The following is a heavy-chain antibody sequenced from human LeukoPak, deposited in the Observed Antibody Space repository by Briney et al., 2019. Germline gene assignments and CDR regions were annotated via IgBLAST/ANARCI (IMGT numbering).Heavy chain of an antibody. V-gene: IGHV3-23*01. CDR2: ISGSGGST. CDR3: AKDNYDILTGYYTREIYYYMDV. Sequence: GGSLRLSCAASGFTFSSYAMSWVRQAPGKGLEWVSAISGSGGSTYYADSVKGRFTISRDNSKNTLYLQMNSLRAEDTAVYYCAKDNYDILTGYYTREIYYYMDVWGKGTTVTVSS. CDR1: GFTFSSYA. J-gene: IGHJ6*03. D-gene: IGHD3-9*01.